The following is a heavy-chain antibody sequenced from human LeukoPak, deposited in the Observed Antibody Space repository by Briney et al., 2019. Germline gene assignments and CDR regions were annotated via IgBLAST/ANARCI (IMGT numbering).Heavy chain of an antibody. CDR2: ISNNGGYT. J-gene: IGHJ3*02. Sequence: GGSLRLSCAASGFTFSSSAMSWVRQAPGKGLEWVSAISNNGGYTYYADSVQGRFTISRDNSKSTLCLQMNSLRAEDTAVYYCARVPVPVTAPDSAFDIWGQGTMVTVSS. V-gene: IGHV3-23*01. CDR3: ARVPVPVTAPDSAFDI. D-gene: IGHD1-20*01. CDR1: GFTFSSSA.